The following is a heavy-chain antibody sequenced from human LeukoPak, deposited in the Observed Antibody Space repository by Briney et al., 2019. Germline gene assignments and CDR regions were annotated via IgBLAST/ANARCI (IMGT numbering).Heavy chain of an antibody. CDR3: ARGVYYDILTGYYDGVDAFDI. CDR1: GYTFTSYG. CDR2: ISAYNGNT. J-gene: IGHJ3*02. V-gene: IGHV1-18*04. Sequence: GASVKVSCKASGYTFTSYGISWVRQAPGQGLEWMGWISAYNGNTNYAQKLQGRVTMTTDTSTSTAYMGLRSLRSDDTAVYYCARGVYYDILTGYYDGVDAFDIWGQGTMVTVSS. D-gene: IGHD3-9*01.